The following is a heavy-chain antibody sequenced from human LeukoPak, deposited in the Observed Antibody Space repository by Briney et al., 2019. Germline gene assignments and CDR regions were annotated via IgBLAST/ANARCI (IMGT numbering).Heavy chain of an antibody. Sequence: KPSETLSLTCAVYGGSFSGYYWSWIRQPPGKGLEWIGEINHSGSTNYNPSLKSRVTISVDTSKNQFSLKLSSVTAADTAVYYCARDELLDAFDIWGQGTMVAVSS. CDR1: GGSFSGYY. J-gene: IGHJ3*02. CDR3: ARDELLDAFDI. D-gene: IGHD1-26*01. V-gene: IGHV4-34*01. CDR2: INHSGST.